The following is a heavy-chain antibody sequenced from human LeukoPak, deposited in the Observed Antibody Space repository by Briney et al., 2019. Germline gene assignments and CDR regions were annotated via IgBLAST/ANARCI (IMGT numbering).Heavy chain of an antibody. V-gene: IGHV3-33*01. CDR1: GFTFSSYG. D-gene: IGHD4-17*01. Sequence: PGGSLRLSCAASGFTFSSYGMHWVRQAPGKGLEWVAVIWYDGSNKYYADSVKGRFTISRDNSKNTLYLQMNSLRAEDTAVYYRARAYYGDYSASSYYFDYWGQGTLVTVSS. CDR3: ARAYYGDYSASSYYFDY. CDR2: IWYDGSNK. J-gene: IGHJ4*02.